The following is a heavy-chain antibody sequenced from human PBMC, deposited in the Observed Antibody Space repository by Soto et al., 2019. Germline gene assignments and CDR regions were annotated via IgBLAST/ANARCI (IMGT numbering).Heavy chain of an antibody. J-gene: IGHJ4*02. CDR2: IIPIFGTA. V-gene: IGHV1-69*13. D-gene: IGHD3-22*01. Sequence: GASVKVSCKASGGTFSSYAISWVRQAPGQGLEWMGGIIPIFGTANYAQKFQGRVTITADESTSTAYMELSSLRSEDTAVYYCARGANYYYDSSGYYRFDYWGQGTLVTVSS. CDR1: GGTFSSYA. CDR3: ARGANYYYDSSGYYRFDY.